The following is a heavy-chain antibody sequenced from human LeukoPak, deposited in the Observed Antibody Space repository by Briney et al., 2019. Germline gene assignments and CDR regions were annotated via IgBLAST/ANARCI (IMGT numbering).Heavy chain of an antibody. D-gene: IGHD3-3*01. CDR1: GCTYSHYW. Sequence: GGSLRLSCAASGCTYSHYWMSWVRQAPGKGLEWVANIKEDGSEKYYVDSLKGRFTISRDSAKNSLYLQMNSLRAEDTAVYYCARLRSGYYFDYWGQGTLVTVSS. J-gene: IGHJ4*02. V-gene: IGHV3-7*03. CDR2: IKEDGSEK. CDR3: ARLRSGYYFDY.